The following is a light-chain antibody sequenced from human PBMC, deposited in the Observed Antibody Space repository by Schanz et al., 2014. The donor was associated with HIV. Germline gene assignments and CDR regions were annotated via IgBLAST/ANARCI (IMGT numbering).Light chain of an antibody. CDR2: RNN. V-gene: IGLV1-40*01. Sequence: QSVLTQPPSVSAAPGQKVTISCSGSSSNIGNNYVSWYQQLPGTAPKLLMYRNNQRPSGVPDRFSGSKSGTSASLAISGLQGEDEADYYCQSADDNLSGVIFGGGTKLTVL. CDR1: SSNIGNNY. CDR3: QSADDNLSGVI. J-gene: IGLJ2*01.